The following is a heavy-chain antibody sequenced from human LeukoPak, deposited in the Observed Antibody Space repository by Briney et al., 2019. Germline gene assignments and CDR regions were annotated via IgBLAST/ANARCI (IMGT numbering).Heavy chain of an antibody. CDR2: TTSSGSTI. CDR1: GFTFSSYS. D-gene: IGHD5-18*01. V-gene: IGHV3-48*02. CDR3: ASEPSSDTANDY. Sequence: PGGSLRLSCAASGFTFSSYSMNWVRQAPGKGLEWLSYTTSSGSTIYYADSVKGRFTISRDNAKNSLYLQMNSLRDEDRAVYYCASEPSSDTANDYWGQGTLVTVSS. J-gene: IGHJ4*02.